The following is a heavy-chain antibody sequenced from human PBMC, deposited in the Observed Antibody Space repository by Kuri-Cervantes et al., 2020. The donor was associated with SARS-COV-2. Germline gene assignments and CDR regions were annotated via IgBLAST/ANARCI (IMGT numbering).Heavy chain of an antibody. D-gene: IGHD1-7*01. J-gene: IGHJ4*02. Sequence: SGPTLVKPTQTLTLTCTFSGFSLSTSGVGVGWIRQPPGKALEWLALIYWNDDKHYSPSLKSRLTITKDTSKNQVVLTMTNMDPVDTATYYCAHTEVSITGTRIFNYWGQGTLVTVSS. CDR2: IYWNDDK. CDR3: AHTEVSITGTRIFNY. V-gene: IGHV2-5*01. CDR1: GFSLSTSGVG.